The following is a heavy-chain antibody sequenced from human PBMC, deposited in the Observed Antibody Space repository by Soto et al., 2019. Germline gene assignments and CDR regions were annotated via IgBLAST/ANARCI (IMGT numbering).Heavy chain of an antibody. CDR1: GYSFTIYW. CDR2: IDPSDSYT. J-gene: IGHJ5*02. V-gene: IGHV5-10-1*01. D-gene: IGHD3-10*01. Sequence: PGESLKISCKGSGYSFTIYWISWVRQMPGKGLEWMGRIDPSDSYTNYSPSFQGHVTISADKSIGTAYLQWSSLKASDTAMYYCARSPRVGTNWFDPWGQGTLVTVSS. CDR3: ARSPRVGTNWFDP.